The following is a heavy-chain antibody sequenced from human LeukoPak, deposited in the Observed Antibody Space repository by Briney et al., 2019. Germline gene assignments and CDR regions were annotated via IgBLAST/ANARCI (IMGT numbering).Heavy chain of an antibody. CDR1: EFTFSSYG. J-gene: IGHJ3*02. V-gene: IGHV3-33*08. D-gene: IGHD4-11*01. CDR2: TWYGGSNK. Sequence: GGSLRLSCAASEFTFSSYGMHWVRQAPGKGLEWVAVTWYGGSNKYYADSVKGRFTLSRDNSKNTLYLQMNSLRAEDTAVYYCVALTTVTTVDAFDIWGQGTMVTVSS. CDR3: VALTTVTTVDAFDI.